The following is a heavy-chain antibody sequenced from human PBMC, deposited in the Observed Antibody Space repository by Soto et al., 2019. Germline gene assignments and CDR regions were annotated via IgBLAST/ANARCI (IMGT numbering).Heavy chain of an antibody. V-gene: IGHV3-13*01. Sequence: GGSLRLSCAASGFTFSSYDMHWVRQATGKGLEWVSAIGTAGDTYYPGSVKGRFTISRENAKNSLYLQMNSLRAGDTAVYYCARAKGDYIWGSYRYTVFDAFDIWGQGTMVTVSS. CDR2: IGTAGDT. J-gene: IGHJ3*02. CDR3: ARAKGDYIWGSYRYTVFDAFDI. D-gene: IGHD3-16*02. CDR1: GFTFSSYD.